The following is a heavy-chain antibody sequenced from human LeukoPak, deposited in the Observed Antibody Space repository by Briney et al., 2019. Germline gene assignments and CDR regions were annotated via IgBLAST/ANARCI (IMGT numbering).Heavy chain of an antibody. Sequence: GGSLRLSCAASGFTFSSYWMSWVRQAPGKGLEWVANIKQDGSEKYYVDSVKGRFTTSRDNAKNSLYLQMNSLRAEDTAVYYCARGPLAVAGLLPDDYWGQGTLVTVSS. D-gene: IGHD6-19*01. CDR2: IKQDGSEK. J-gene: IGHJ4*02. V-gene: IGHV3-7*04. CDR1: GFTFSSYW. CDR3: ARGPLAVAGLLPDDY.